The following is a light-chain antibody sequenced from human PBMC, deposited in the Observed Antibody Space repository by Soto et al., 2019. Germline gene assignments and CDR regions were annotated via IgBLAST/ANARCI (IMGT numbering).Light chain of an antibody. V-gene: IGLV2-14*01. CDR3: SSYTRSSTSYV. CDR2: EVS. CDR1: SSDVGGYNY. J-gene: IGLJ1*01. Sequence: QSVLTQPASVSGSPGQSITISCTGTSSDVGGYNYVSWYQQHPGKAPKLMIYEVSNRPSRVSNRFSGSKSGNTASLTISGLQAEDEADYYCSSYTRSSTSYVFGTGTKVTLL.